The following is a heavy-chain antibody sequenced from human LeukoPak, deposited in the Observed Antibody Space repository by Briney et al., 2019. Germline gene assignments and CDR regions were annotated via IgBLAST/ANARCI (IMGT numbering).Heavy chain of an antibody. Sequence: GRSLRLSCTASGFTFGDYLMSWFRQAPGKGLEWIGFISGGTTEYATSVKGRFTISRDDSTSIAYLQMNSLTTEDTAVYYCSRGSGWLSVYWGQGTLVTVSS. CDR2: ISGGTT. D-gene: IGHD6-19*01. V-gene: IGHV3-49*03. CDR3: SRGSGWLSVY. CDR1: GFTFGDYL. J-gene: IGHJ4*02.